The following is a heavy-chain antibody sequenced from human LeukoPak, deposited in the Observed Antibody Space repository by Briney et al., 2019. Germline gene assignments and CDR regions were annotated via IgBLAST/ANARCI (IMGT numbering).Heavy chain of an antibody. CDR1: GGSINRDY. V-gene: IGHV4-59*01. J-gene: IGHJ6*02. CDR2: MFYTGST. D-gene: IGHD3-16*01. Sequence: PSETLSLTCSVSGGSINRDYWSWVRQCPGKGLEWIGYMFYTGSTNYNPSLKSRVTISLATSKTQFSLKLSSVTPADTAVYYCARVNVVYGMDARGPGATVTVSS. CDR3: ARVNVVYGMDA.